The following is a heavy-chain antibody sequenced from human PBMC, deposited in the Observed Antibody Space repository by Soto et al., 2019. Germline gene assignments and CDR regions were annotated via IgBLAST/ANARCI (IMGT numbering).Heavy chain of an antibody. D-gene: IGHD4-17*01. CDR2: ISYDGSNK. CDR3: ARDFSFTTVVTTDDAFAI. J-gene: IGHJ3*02. V-gene: IGHV3-30-3*01. Sequence: QVQLVESGGGVVQPGRSLRLSCAASGFTFSSYAMHLVRQAPGKGLEWVAVISYDGSNKYYADSVKGRFTISRDNSKNTLYLQMNSLRDEDTAVYYCARDFSFTTVVTTDDAFAIWGQGTMVTVSS. CDR1: GFTFSSYA.